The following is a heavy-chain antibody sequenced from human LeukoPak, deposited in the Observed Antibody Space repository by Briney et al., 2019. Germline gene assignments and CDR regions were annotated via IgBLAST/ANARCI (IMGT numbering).Heavy chain of an antibody. CDR1: GFTFSNAW. V-gene: IGHV3-15*01. CDR2: IKRKTVGGTT. J-gene: IGHJ4*02. D-gene: IGHD5-12*01. Sequence: PGGSLRLSRAASGFTFSNAWMTWVRQAPGKGLEWVGRIKRKTVGGTTDYAAPVKGRFTISRDDSKDTLYLQMNSLIIADTGVYYCTTCGYSGYDSNYWGQGVLVTVSS. CDR3: TTCGYSGYDSNY.